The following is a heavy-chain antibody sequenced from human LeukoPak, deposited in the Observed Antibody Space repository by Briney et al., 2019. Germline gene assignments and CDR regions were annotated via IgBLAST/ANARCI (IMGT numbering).Heavy chain of an antibody. CDR1: GYTFTSYA. CDR2: INTNTGNP. V-gene: IGHV7-4-1*02. J-gene: IGHJ6*03. D-gene: IGHD3-22*01. CDR3: TRVRYYDSSGYQTYYYYYMDV. Sequence: GASVKVSCKASGYTFTSYAMNWVRQAPGQGLEWMGWINTNTGNPTYAQGFTGRFVFSLDTSVSTAYLQISSLKAEDTAVYYCTRVRYYDSSGYQTYYYYYMDVWGKGTTVTVSS.